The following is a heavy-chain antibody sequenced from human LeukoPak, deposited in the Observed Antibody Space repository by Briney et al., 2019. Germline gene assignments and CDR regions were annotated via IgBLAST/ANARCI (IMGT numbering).Heavy chain of an antibody. J-gene: IGHJ5*02. V-gene: IGHV4-30-2*01. D-gene: IGHD4-23*01. CDR1: GGFISSGGYA. CDR3: ARGQAYGGNWFDP. Sequence: PSETLSLTCAVSGGFISSGGYAWGWIRQPPGKGLEWIGYIYHSGSTYYNPSLKSRVTISVDRSKNQFSLKLSSVTAADTAVYYCARGQAYGGNWFDPWGQGTLVTVSS. CDR2: IYHSGST.